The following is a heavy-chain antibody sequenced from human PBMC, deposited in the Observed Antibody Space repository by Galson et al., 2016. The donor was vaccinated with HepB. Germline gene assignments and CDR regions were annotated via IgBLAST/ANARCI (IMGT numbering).Heavy chain of an antibody. CDR1: GFTFRSYT. V-gene: IGHV3-21*06. Sequence: SLRLSCAASGFTFRSYTMNWVRQAPGHGLEWVSSISRTSRYKHWADSLEGRFAVSRDNGRASMYLQMNSLRVEDTAVYYCARAQGDTPGDDGHFDSWGQGTLVTVSS. D-gene: IGHD1-26*01. CDR2: ISRTSRYK. J-gene: IGHJ4*02. CDR3: ARAQGDTPGDDGHFDS.